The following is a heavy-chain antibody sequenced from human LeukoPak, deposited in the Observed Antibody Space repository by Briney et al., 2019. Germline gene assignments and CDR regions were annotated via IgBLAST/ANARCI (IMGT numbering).Heavy chain of an antibody. D-gene: IGHD2-8*01. CDR3: ANRGTKWLPPPTDAFDV. CDR2: ISSGGGTT. V-gene: IGHV3-23*01. J-gene: IGHJ3*01. CDR1: GFSFSSHA. Sequence: GGSLRLSCAASGFSFSSHAMSWVRQAPGKGLQWVSTISSGGGTTYYGDSVKGRFTISRDNSRNTLYLQMNSLRVDDTAIYYCANRGTKWLPPPTDAFDVWGQGTMVTVSS.